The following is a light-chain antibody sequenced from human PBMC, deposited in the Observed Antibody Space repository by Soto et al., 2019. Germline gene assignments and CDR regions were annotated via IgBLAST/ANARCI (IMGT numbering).Light chain of an antibody. CDR1: QSFSIN. Sequence: EIVMTQSPATLSLSPGERATLSCRASQSFSINLAWYQQRPGQAPRLLIYGASTRATGIPARLSGSGSGTEFTLTISSLQSEDFAVYYCQQYNNWPYTFGQGTKV. J-gene: IGKJ1*01. CDR2: GAS. CDR3: QQYNNWPYT. V-gene: IGKV3-15*01.